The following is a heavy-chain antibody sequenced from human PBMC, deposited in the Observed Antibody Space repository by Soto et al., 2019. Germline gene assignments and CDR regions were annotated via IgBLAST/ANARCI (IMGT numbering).Heavy chain of an antibody. CDR1: GGTFSSYA. CDR3: ARTAAGFDYGGNSMYYYYGMDV. V-gene: IGHV1-69*13. CDR2: IIPIFGTA. Sequence: SMKFSFKSAGGTFSSYAISWVRQAPGQGLEWMGGIIPIFGTANYAQKFQGRVTITADESTSTAYMELSSLRSEDTAVYYCARTAAGFDYGGNSMYYYYGMDVWGQGTTVTVSS. D-gene: IGHD4-17*01. J-gene: IGHJ6*02.